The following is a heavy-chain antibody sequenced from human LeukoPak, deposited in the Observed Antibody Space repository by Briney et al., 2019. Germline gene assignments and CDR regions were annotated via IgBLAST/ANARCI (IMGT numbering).Heavy chain of an antibody. CDR2: ISGDGGST. CDR1: GFTFDDYA. V-gene: IGHV3-43*02. J-gene: IGHJ2*01. Sequence: PGGSLRLSCAATGFTFDDYAMHWVRQAPGKGLKWVSLISGDGGSTYYADSVKGRFTISRDNSKNSLYLQMNILRTEDTALYYCAKNEDEHSLSLSLWGRGTLVTVSS. CDR3: AKNEDEHSLSLSL.